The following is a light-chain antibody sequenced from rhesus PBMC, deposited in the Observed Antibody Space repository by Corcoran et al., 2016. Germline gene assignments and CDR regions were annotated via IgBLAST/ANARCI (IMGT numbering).Light chain of an antibody. V-gene: IGKV3-40*03. Sequence: EIVMTQSPATLSLSPGETATRSCWASETIGTYLAWYHQQPGQAPKLLLNGAYFRATSIPDRFIGNGPKTEVTLTIISLKPEDVGMYLCQTSTNLLWTFCQGTKVEV. CDR1: ETIGTY. CDR3: QTSTNLLWT. CDR2: GAY. J-gene: IGKJ1*01.